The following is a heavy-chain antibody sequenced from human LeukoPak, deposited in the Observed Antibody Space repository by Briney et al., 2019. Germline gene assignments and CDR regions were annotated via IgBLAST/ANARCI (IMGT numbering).Heavy chain of an antibody. CDR2: ISSSSSYI. V-gene: IGHV3-21*01. Sequence: GGSLRLSCAASGFTFSSYSMNWVRQAPGKGLEWVSSISSSSSYIYYADSVKGRFTISRDNAKNSLYLQMNSLRAEDTAVYYCARSSVYYYGMDVWGQGTPVTVSS. CDR3: ARSSVYYYGMDV. J-gene: IGHJ6*02. CDR1: GFTFSSYS.